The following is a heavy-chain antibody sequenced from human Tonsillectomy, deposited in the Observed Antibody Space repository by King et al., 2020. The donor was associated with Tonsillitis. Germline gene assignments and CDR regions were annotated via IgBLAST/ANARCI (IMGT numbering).Heavy chain of an antibody. CDR1: GDSISSSSYY. D-gene: IGHD3-3*01. Sequence: QLQESGPGLLKPSETLSLTCTVSGDSISSSSYYWGWIRQPPGKGLEWIGSIYYSGRIYYNPSLKSRVTISVDTSKNQFSLKLSSVTAADTAVYYCARHGGAFDPWGQGTLVTVSS. J-gene: IGHJ5*02. V-gene: IGHV4-39*07. CDR3: ARHGGAFDP. CDR2: IYYSGRI.